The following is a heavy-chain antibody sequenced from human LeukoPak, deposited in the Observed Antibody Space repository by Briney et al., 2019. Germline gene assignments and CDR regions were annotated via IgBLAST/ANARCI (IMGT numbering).Heavy chain of an antibody. CDR1: GFTFSSYW. D-gene: IGHD3-22*01. V-gene: IGHV3-7*01. J-gene: IGHJ4*02. CDR3: ARDPGGYYYDRGETGFDY. CDR2: IKQDRSEK. Sequence: PGGSLRLSCAASGFTFSSYWMSWVRQAPGKGLEWVANIKQDRSEKYYVDSVKGRFTISRDNAKNSLYLQMNSLRAEDTAVYYCARDPGGYYYDRGETGFDYWGQGTLVTVSS.